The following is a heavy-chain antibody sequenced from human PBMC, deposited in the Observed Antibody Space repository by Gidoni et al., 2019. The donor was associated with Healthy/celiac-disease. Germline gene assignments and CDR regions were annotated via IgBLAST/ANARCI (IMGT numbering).Heavy chain of an antibody. J-gene: IGHJ4*02. Sequence: EVQLLESGGGLVQPGGSLRLSCAASGFTFSSYAMSWVRQAPGKGREWVSAISGSGGSTYYADSVKGRFTISRDNSKNTLYLQMNSLRAEETAVYYCAKTTRGYSYGTFDYWGQGTLVTVSS. V-gene: IGHV3-23*01. D-gene: IGHD5-18*01. CDR2: ISGSGGST. CDR1: GFTFSSYA. CDR3: AKTTRGYSYGTFDY.